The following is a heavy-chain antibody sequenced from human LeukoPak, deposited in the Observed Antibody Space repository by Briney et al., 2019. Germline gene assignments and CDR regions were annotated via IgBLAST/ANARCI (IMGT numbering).Heavy chain of an antibody. CDR2: IKSDGGT. CDR3: ARAPSEIGGYYPEYFRH. D-gene: IGHD3-22*01. J-gene: IGHJ1*01. CDR1: GFTFSTYW. V-gene: IGHV3-74*01. Sequence: PWGSLRLSCAASGFTFSTYWMHWVRQAPGKGLVWVSRIKSDGGTNYADSVKGRFTISRDNAKKTVSLQMNSLRPEHTGVYYCARAPSEIGGYYPEYFRHWGQGTLVTVSS.